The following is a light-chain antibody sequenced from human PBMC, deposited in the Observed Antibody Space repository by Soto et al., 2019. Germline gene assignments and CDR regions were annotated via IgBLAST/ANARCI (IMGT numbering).Light chain of an antibody. Sequence: EIVMTQSPATLSLSLGERDTLSCRASQSVSSKLAWYQQKRGQAPRLLIHGASTRATDISVRFSGSGSGTEFTLTINSLQSEDFAVYYCQQYNNCPLTFGGGTKVEIK. J-gene: IGKJ4*01. CDR1: QSVSSK. CDR2: GAS. V-gene: IGKV3-15*01. CDR3: QQYNNCPLT.